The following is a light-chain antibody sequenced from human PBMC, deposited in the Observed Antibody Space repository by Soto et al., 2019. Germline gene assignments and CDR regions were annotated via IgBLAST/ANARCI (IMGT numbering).Light chain of an antibody. CDR1: QSLVYSNGNAY. J-gene: IGKJ1*01. V-gene: IGKV2-30*01. Sequence: DAVLTQSPLSLPVTLGQPAAISCRSSQSLVYSNGNAYLIWLQQRPGQSPRRLIYQVSTRDAGVPDRFRGSGSGTYVTLTISRVEAEDVGLYYCMQGTHWPWTFGQGTKVEI. CDR2: QVS. CDR3: MQGTHWPWT.